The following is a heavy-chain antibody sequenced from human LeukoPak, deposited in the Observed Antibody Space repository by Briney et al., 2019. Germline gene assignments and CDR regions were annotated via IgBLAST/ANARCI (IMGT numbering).Heavy chain of an antibody. V-gene: IGHV1-46*01. Sequence: ASVKVSCKASGYTLTNYHMHWVRQAPGHGLEWMAKINPRDLTTTYAQKFQGRVTLTRDVSTNTVYMELSSLRSDDTAVYYCARDLNNFYYMDVWGKGTTVIVSS. CDR1: GYTLTNYH. CDR3: ARDLNNFYYMDV. J-gene: IGHJ6*03. D-gene: IGHD2/OR15-2a*01. CDR2: INPRDLTT.